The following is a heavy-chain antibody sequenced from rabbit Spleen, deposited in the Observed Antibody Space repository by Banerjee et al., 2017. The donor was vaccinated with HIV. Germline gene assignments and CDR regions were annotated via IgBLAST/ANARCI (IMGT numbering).Heavy chain of an antibody. CDR1: GFSFSDRDV. J-gene: IGHJ6*01. Sequence: QEQLVESGGGLVQPEGSLTLTCKASGFSFSDRDVMCWVRQAPGKGLQWIACINASTGKPVYATWASGRFTISKTSTTVTLQMTRLTAADTATYFCARDTASSFSSYGMDLWGQGTLVTVS. V-gene: IGHV1S45*01. CDR3: ARDTASSFSSYGMDL. CDR2: INASTGKP. D-gene: IGHD8-1*01.